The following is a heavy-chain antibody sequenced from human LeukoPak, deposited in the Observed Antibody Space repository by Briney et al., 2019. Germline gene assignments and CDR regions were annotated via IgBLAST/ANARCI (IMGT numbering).Heavy chain of an antibody. CDR3: AREVAVAGTRKNYGMDV. Sequence: GGSLRLSCAASGFTFSSYSLNWVRQAPGRGLEWISSISGTSGFIYYADSVKGRFTISRDNAKNSLYLQMNSLRAEDTAVYYCAREVAVAGTRKNYGMDVWGQGTTVTVSS. J-gene: IGHJ6*02. CDR1: GFTFSSYS. D-gene: IGHD6-19*01. CDR2: ISGTSGFI. V-gene: IGHV3-21*01.